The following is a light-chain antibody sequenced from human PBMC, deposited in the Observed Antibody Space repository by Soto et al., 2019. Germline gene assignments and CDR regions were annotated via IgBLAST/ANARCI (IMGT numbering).Light chain of an antibody. Sequence: EIVLTQSPGTLSLSPGERATLSCRASQSVSSSYLAWYQQKPGQAPRLLIYGASSRDTGSPDRFSGSGSGTDFTLTISRLEPEDFAVYYCQQYGSSPKTFGQGTKVEIK. CDR2: GAS. J-gene: IGKJ1*01. CDR1: QSVSSSY. V-gene: IGKV3-20*01. CDR3: QQYGSSPKT.